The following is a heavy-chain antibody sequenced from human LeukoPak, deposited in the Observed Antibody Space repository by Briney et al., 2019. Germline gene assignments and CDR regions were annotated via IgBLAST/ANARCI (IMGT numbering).Heavy chain of an antibody. V-gene: IGHV4-61*02. CDR3: ARRMARNLARGPQRGYSYGYVGSGEGY. J-gene: IGHJ4*02. D-gene: IGHD5-18*01. Sequence: PSQTLSLTCTVSGDSISSGSYYWTWIRQPAGKGLEWIGRIYTSGSTNYNPSLKSRVTISVDTSKNQFSLKLSSVTAADTAVYYCARRMARNLARGPQRGYSYGYVGSGEGYWGQGTLVTVSS. CDR2: IYTSGST. CDR1: GDSISSGSYY.